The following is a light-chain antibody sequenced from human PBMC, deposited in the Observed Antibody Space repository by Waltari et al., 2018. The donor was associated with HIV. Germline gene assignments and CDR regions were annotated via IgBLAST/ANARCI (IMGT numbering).Light chain of an antibody. Sequence: FMLTQPHSMSESPGRTVTISCTRRRGNISSNSVQWYHQRPGSAPITVIYEDTQRPPGVPERFSGSLDSSSNSASLTISGLRSEDEADYYCQSYDTSNHLIFGGGTKLTVL. CDR1: RGNISSNS. J-gene: IGLJ2*01. CDR3: QSYDTSNHLI. V-gene: IGLV6-57*04. CDR2: EDT.